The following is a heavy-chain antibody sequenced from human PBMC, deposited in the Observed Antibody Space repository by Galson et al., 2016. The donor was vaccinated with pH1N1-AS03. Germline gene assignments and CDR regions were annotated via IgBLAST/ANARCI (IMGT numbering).Heavy chain of an antibody. Sequence: SLRLSCAASGLTVNTNYMSWVRQAPGKGLEWVSTIYSGGRTYYADSGKGRFTISRDNSKNTVYLQMNSLRVEDTAVYYCAKEGPPALLFYYAMDVWGHGTTVTVS. J-gene: IGHJ6*02. CDR1: GLTVNTNY. CDR2: IYSGGRT. V-gene: IGHV3-53*01. CDR3: AKEGPPALLFYYAMDV. D-gene: IGHD2-2*01.